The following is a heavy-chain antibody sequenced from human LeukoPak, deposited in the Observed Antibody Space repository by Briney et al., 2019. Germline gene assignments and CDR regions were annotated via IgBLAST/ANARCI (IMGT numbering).Heavy chain of an antibody. Sequence: GGSLRLSCAASGFTFSSYDMSWVRQAPGKGLAWVSYIRSSGGTIYYADSVKGRFSISRDNAKNSLYLQMNSLRAEDTAVYYCARLFGPTRDYYYMDVWGKGTTVTVSS. J-gene: IGHJ6*03. D-gene: IGHD5-12*01. CDR3: ARLFGPTRDYYYMDV. CDR2: IRSSGGTI. CDR1: GFTFSSYD. V-gene: IGHV3-48*04.